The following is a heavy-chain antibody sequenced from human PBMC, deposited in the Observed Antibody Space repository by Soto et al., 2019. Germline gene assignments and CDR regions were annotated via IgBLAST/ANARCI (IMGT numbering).Heavy chain of an antibody. CDR3: TTEDIFVVPAAQTFYY. J-gene: IGHJ4*02. Sequence: EVQLVESGGGLVKPGGSLRLSCAASGFTFSNAWMSWVRQAPGKGLEWVGRIKSKTDGGTTDYAAPVKGRFSISRDDSKNTLYLQMNSLKTEDTAVYYCTTEDIFVVPAAQTFYYWGQGTLVTVSS. CDR2: IKSKTDGGTT. D-gene: IGHD2-2*01. CDR1: GFTFSNAW. V-gene: IGHV3-15*01.